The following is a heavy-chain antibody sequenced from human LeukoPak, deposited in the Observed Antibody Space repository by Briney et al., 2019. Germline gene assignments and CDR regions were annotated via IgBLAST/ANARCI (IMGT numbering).Heavy chain of an antibody. J-gene: IGHJ4*02. CDR2: ISYDGSNK. Sequence: GGSLRLSCAASGFTFSSYGMHWVRQAPGKGLEWVAVISYDGSNKYYADSVKGRFTISRDNSKNTLYLQMNSLRAEDTAVYYCAKYGSGAGHFDYWGQGTLVTVSS. D-gene: IGHD3-10*01. CDR1: GFTFSSYG. V-gene: IGHV3-30*18. CDR3: AKYGSGAGHFDY.